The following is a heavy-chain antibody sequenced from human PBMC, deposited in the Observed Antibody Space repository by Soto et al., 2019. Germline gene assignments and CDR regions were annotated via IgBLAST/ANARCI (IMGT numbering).Heavy chain of an antibody. CDR2: MSPNTGNS. CDR1: GYTFTSYD. V-gene: IGHV1-8*01. CDR3: ARRAETNGWNGFGADKYYFDF. Sequence: ASVKVSCKASGYTFTSYDIYWVRQATGQGLEWMGWMSPNTGNSGYAQKFQGRVTMTSDTSISTAHMELSSLRSEDTAVYYCARRAETNGWNGFGADKYYFDFWGQGTLATVSS. J-gene: IGHJ4*02. D-gene: IGHD1-1*01.